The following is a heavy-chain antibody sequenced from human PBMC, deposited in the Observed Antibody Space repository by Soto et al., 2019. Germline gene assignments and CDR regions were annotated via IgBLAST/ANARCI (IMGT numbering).Heavy chain of an antibody. V-gene: IGHV3-33*01. CDR3: ARDRKPYYYGSGAGYGMDV. Sequence: GGSLRLSCAASGFTFSSYGMHWVRQAPGKGLEWVAVIWYDGSNKYYADSVKGRFTISRDNSKNTLYLQMNSLRAEDTAVYYCARDRKPYYYGSGAGYGMDVWGQGTTVTVSS. CDR2: IWYDGSNK. CDR1: GFTFSSYG. J-gene: IGHJ6*02. D-gene: IGHD3-10*01.